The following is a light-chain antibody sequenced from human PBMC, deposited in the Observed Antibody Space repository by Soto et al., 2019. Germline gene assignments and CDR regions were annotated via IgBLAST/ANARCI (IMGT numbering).Light chain of an antibody. CDR2: GAS. V-gene: IGKV3-20*01. CDR1: QSVSSD. J-gene: IGKJ1*01. CDR3: QQYGSSGT. Sequence: EIVMTQFPATLSVSPGERATLSCRASQSVSSDLAWYHQKPGQAPRLLIYGASNRATGIPDRFSGSGSGTDFTLTISRLEPEDFAVYYCQQYGSSGTFGQGTKVDIK.